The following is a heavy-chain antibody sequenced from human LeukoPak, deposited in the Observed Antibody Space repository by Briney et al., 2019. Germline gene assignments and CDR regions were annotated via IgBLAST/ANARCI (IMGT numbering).Heavy chain of an antibody. CDR2: IVVGSGNT. D-gene: IGHD3-10*01. CDR3: AAVTMVRGVISADY. CDR1: GLTFTSSA. Sequence: SVKVSCTASGLTFTSSAMQWVRQARGQRLEWIGWIVVGSGNTNYAQKFQERVTITRDMSTATAYMELSSLRSEDTAVYYCAAVTMVRGVISADYWGQGTLVTVSS. J-gene: IGHJ4*02. V-gene: IGHV1-58*02.